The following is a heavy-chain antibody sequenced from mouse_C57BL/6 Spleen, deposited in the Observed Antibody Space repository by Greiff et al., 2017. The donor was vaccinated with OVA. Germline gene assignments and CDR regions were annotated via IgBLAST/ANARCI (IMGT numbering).Heavy chain of an antibody. V-gene: IGHV5-17*01. Sequence: EVHLVASGGCLVKPGGSLKLSCAASGFPFSDYGMHWVRPAPEKGLEWVAYISSGSSTIYYAATVKGRFTISRDNAQNTLFLQMARLRSEDTAMYYGAMKWFAYWGKGTLVTVSS. CDR3: AMKWFAY. CDR2: ISSGSSTI. CDR1: GFPFSDYG. J-gene: IGHJ3*01.